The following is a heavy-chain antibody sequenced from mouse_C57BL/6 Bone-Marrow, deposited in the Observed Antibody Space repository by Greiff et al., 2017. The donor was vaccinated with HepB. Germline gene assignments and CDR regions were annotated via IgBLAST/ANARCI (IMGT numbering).Heavy chain of an antibody. J-gene: IGHJ2*01. Sequence: EVQLQQSGPELVKPGASVKISCKASGYTFTDYYMNWVKQSHGKSLEWIGDINPNNGGTSYNQKFKGKATLTVDKSSSTAYMELRSLTSEDSAVYSCARRVYYGGSCYFDYWGQGTTLTVSS. D-gene: IGHD1-1*01. CDR2: INPNNGGT. CDR1: GYTFTDYY. V-gene: IGHV1-26*01. CDR3: ARRVYYGGSCYFDY.